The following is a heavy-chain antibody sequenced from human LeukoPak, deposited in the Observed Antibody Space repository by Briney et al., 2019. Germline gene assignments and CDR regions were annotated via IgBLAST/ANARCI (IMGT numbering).Heavy chain of an antibody. V-gene: IGHV3-23*01. CDR2: ISGSGGST. D-gene: IGHD3-10*01. CDR3: AKDRGLSGCFDY. CDR1: GFTFSSYA. Sequence: PAGSLRLSCAASGFTFSSYAMSWVRQAPGKGLEWVSAISGSGGSTYYADSVKGRFTISRDNSRNTLYLQMNSLRAEDTAVYYCAKDRGLSGCFDYWGQGTLVTVSS. J-gene: IGHJ4*02.